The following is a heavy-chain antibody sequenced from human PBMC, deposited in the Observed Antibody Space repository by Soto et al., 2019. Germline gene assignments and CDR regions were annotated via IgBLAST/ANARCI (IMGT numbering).Heavy chain of an antibody. CDR3: AGGDSGHFYFDY. J-gene: IGHJ4*02. CDR1: GITLSTYG. D-gene: IGHD2-21*02. Sequence: QVQVVDSGGGVVQPGRSLRLSRAASGITLSTYGMHWVRQAPGKGLEWVAGMSYDGNIKDYADSVRGRFTISRDNSRNTLYLQMNSPRVEDTAVYHCAGGDSGHFYFDYWGQGTLVTVSS. CDR2: MSYDGNIK. V-gene: IGHV3-30*03.